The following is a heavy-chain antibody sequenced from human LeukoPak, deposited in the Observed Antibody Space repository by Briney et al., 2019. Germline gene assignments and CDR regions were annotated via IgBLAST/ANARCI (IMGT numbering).Heavy chain of an antibody. CDR1: GFTFSTYN. CDR3: ARDLILADSSGSSAHDY. J-gene: IGHJ4*02. CDR2: ISTDSIYI. D-gene: IGHD2-15*01. V-gene: IGHV3-21*01. Sequence: PGGSLRLPCAASGFTFSTYNMNWVRQAPGKGLEWVSSISTDSIYIYYADSVQGRFTISRDNAKNSLYLQMNSLRDEDTAVYYCARDLILADSSGSSAHDYWGQGTLVTVSS.